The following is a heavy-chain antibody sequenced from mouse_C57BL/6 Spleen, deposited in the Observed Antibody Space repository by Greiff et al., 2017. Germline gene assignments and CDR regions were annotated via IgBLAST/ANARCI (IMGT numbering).Heavy chain of an antibody. CDR3: ARRRYYFDY. CDR1: GFTFTDYG. Sequence: DVQLVESGGGLVKPGGSLKLSCAASGFTFTDYGMHWVRQAPEKGLEWVAYISSGSSTIYYADTVKGTFTISRDKAKNTLFLQMTSLRSEDTAMYYCARRRYYFDYWGQGTTLTVSS. J-gene: IGHJ2*01. V-gene: IGHV5-17*01. CDR2: ISSGSSTI. D-gene: IGHD1-1*01.